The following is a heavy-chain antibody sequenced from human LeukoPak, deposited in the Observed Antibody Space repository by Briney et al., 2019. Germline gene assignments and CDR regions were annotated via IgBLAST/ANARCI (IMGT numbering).Heavy chain of an antibody. CDR1: GGTFSSYA. D-gene: IGHD3-16*01. CDR3: ARATGTWGHDGFDI. Sequence: ASVKVSCTASGGTFSSYAISWVRQAPGQGLEWMGRIIPILGIANYAQKFQGRVTITADKSTSTAYMELSSLRSEDTAVYYCARATGTWGHDGFDIWGQGTMVTVSS. J-gene: IGHJ3*02. CDR2: IIPILGIA. V-gene: IGHV1-69*04.